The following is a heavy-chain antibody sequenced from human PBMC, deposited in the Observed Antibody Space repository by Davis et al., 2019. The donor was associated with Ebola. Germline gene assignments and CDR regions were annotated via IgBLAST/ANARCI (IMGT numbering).Heavy chain of an antibody. CDR2: ISYSART. J-gene: IGHJ4*02. CDR3: ARLGRDGGDYFTPYLAY. D-gene: IGHD2-21*01. CDR1: GGSISSSTYY. V-gene: IGHV4-39*02. Sequence: PSETLSLTCTVSGGSISSSTYYWGWIRQPPGKGLEWIGSISYSARTYYSPSLKSRVTISVDTSKNHFSLKLTSVTAADTAVYYCARLGRDGGDYFTPYLAYWGQGALVTVSS.